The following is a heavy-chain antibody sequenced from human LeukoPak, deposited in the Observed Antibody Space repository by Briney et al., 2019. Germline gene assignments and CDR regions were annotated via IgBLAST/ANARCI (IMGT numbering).Heavy chain of an antibody. J-gene: IGHJ4*02. CDR3: TTSPAYGDYHFDY. Sequence: GGSLRLSCAASGFTFSNHGMHWARQAPGKGLEWVGRIKSKTDGGTTDYAAPVKGRFTISRDDSKNTLYLQMNSLKTEDTAVYYCTTSPAYGDYHFDYWGQGTLVTVSS. V-gene: IGHV3-15*01. CDR1: GFTFSNHG. D-gene: IGHD4-17*01. CDR2: IKSKTDGGTT.